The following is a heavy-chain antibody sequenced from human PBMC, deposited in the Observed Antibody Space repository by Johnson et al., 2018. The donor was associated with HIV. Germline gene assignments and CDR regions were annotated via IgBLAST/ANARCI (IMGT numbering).Heavy chain of an antibody. CDR3: AREMGWEDAFDI. D-gene: IGHD6-19*01. CDR1: GFTFSTYA. V-gene: IGHV3-30*04. CDR2: IFYDGSYK. Sequence: QVQLVESGGGVVQPGRSLRLSCAASGFTFSTYAMHWVRQAPGKGLEWVAIIFYDGSYKYYADSVKGRFTISRDNSKNTLYLHMNSLRAEDTAVYSCAREMGWEDAFDIWGQGTLVTVSS. J-gene: IGHJ3*02.